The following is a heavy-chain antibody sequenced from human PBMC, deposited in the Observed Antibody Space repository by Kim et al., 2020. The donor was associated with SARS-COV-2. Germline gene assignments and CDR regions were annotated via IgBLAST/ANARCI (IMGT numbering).Heavy chain of an antibody. CDR3: ARAGYSSGWLPGNWFDP. Sequence: SQTLSLTCAISGDSVSSNSAAWNWIRQSPSRGLEWLGRTYYRSKWYNDYAVSVKSRITINPDTSKNQFSLQLNSVTPEDTAVYYCARAGYSSGWLPGNWFDPWGPGTLVTVSS. CDR2: TYYRSKWYN. D-gene: IGHD6-19*01. CDR1: GDSVSSNSAA. V-gene: IGHV6-1*01. J-gene: IGHJ5*02.